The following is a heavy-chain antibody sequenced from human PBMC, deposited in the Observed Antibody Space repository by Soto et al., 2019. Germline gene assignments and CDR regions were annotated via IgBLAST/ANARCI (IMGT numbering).Heavy chain of an antibody. D-gene: IGHD5-12*01. CDR1: GGSISSGDYS. Sequence: QVQLQESGPGLVKPSQTLSLTCTVSGGSISSGDYSWTWIRQHPGKGLDWIGYIFYSGSAYYNPSLNSRVTISVDTSKNQFSLKLTSVTAADTALYYCARGHEVGYNQFYFDYWGQGTLVTVSS. V-gene: IGHV4-31*03. CDR3: ARGHEVGYNQFYFDY. J-gene: IGHJ4*02. CDR2: IFYSGSA.